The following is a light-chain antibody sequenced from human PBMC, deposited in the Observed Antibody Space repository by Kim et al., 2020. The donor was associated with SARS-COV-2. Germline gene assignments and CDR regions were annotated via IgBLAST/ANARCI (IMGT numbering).Light chain of an antibody. Sequence: EIVLTQSPGTLSLSPGERATLSCRASQSVSSNYLAWYQQKPGQAPRLLIYGASSRATGIPDRFSGSGSGTDFTLTITRLEPEDFAVYYCQQYSSSPATFDHGTKVDIK. V-gene: IGKV3-20*01. CDR1: QSVSSNY. CDR2: GAS. J-gene: IGKJ1*01. CDR3: QQYSSSPAT.